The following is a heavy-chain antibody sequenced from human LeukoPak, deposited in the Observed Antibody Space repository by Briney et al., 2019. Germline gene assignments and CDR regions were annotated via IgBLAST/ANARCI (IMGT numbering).Heavy chain of an antibody. Sequence: SETLSLTCTVSGGSISSDSYYWAWIRQPPGKGLEWIASIYYSGSTYYNPSLKSRVTITVDTSRNQFSLKLSSVTAADTAVYYCASLAVAGLSEGYWGQGTLVTVSS. V-gene: IGHV4-39*01. CDR1: GGSISSDSYY. D-gene: IGHD6-19*01. CDR2: IYYSGST. CDR3: ASLAVAGLSEGY. J-gene: IGHJ4*02.